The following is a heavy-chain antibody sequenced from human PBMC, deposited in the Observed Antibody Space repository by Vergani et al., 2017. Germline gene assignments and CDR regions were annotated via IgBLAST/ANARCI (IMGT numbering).Heavy chain of an antibody. CDR1: GFTFTSSA. D-gene: IGHD1-26*01. J-gene: IGHJ4*02. V-gene: IGHV1-58*02. Sequence: QMQLVQSGPEVKKPGTSVKVSCKASGFTFTSSAMQWVRQARGQRLEWIGWIVVGSGNTNYAQKFQERVTITRDMSTSTAYMELSSLRSEDTAVYYCAADISSVSYSPRSPIFDYWGQGTLVTVSS. CDR2: IVVGSGNT. CDR3: AADISSVSYSPRSPIFDY.